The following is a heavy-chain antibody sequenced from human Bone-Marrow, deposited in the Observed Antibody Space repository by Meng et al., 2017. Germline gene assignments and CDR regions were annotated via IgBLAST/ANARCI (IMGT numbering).Heavy chain of an antibody. Sequence: GGPLRPSCKGPGYSFTSYWIGWVRQMPGKGLEWMGIIYPGDSDTRYSPSFQGQVTISADKSISTAYLQWSSLKASDTAMYYCASARITMVRGVAAFDIWGQGTMVTVSS. V-gene: IGHV5-51*01. CDR1: GYSFTSYW. CDR2: IYPGDSDT. D-gene: IGHD3-10*01. J-gene: IGHJ3*02. CDR3: ASARITMVRGVAAFDI.